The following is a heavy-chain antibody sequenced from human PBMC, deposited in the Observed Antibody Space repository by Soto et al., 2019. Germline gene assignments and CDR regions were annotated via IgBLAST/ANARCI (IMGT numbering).Heavy chain of an antibody. V-gene: IGHV1-46*01. CDR3: ARGITIFGVVTPSGFDP. CDR2: INPSGGST. J-gene: IGHJ5*02. CDR1: GYTFTSYY. Sequence: ASVKVSCKASGYTFTSYYMHWVRQAPGQGLEWMGIINPSGGSTSYAQKFQGRVTMTRDTSTSTVYMELSSLRSEDTAVYYCARGITIFGVVTPSGFDPWGQGTMVTSPQ. D-gene: IGHD3-3*01.